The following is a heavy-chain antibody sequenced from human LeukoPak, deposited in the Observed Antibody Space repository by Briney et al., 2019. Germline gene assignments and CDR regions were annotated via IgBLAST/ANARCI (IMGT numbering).Heavy chain of an antibody. D-gene: IGHD2-2*01. Sequence: SETLSLTCTVSGGSISSGGYSWSWIRQHPGKGLEWIGYIYYSGSTYYNPSLKSRVTISVDTSKNQFSLKLSSVTAADTAVYYCARDRSYCSSTSCYRYYYYYGMDVWGQGTTVTVSS. CDR3: ARDRSYCSSTSCYRYYYYYGMDV. J-gene: IGHJ6*02. CDR1: GGSISSGGYS. V-gene: IGHV4-31*03. CDR2: IYYSGST.